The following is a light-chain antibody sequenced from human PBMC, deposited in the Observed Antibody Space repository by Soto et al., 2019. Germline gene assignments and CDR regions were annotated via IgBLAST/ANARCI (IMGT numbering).Light chain of an antibody. Sequence: DVVMTQSPLSLPVNLGQPASISCRSSQSLVHSDGNTYMNWCQQRPGQSPRRLIYRVSNRDSGVPDRFSGSGSGTDFTLNISRVEAEDVGVYYCLRGTHWPWTFGHGTKVEIK. J-gene: IGKJ1*01. V-gene: IGKV2-30*02. CDR3: LRGTHWPWT. CDR2: RVS. CDR1: QSLVHSDGNTY.